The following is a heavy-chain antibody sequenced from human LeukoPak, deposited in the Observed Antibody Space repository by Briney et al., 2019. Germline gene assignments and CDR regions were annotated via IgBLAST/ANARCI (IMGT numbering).Heavy chain of an antibody. CDR2: IIPILGIA. CDR3: ARSGYYGSGSYPHY. V-gene: IGHV1-69*04. Sequence: SVKVSCKASGGTFSSYAISWVRQAPGQGLEWMGRIIPILGIANYAQKFQGRVTITADKSTSTAYMELSSLRSEDTAVYYCARSGYYGSGSYPHYWGQGTLVTVSS. D-gene: IGHD3-10*01. J-gene: IGHJ4*02. CDR1: GGTFSSYA.